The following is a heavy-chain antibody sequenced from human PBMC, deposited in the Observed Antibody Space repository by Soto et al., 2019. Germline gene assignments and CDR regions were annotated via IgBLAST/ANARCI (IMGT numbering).Heavy chain of an antibody. D-gene: IGHD3-10*01. CDR2: IYHSGST. CDR1: GGSISSGGYS. Sequence: SETLSLTXAVSGGSISSGGYSWSWIRQPPGKGLEWIGYIYHSGSTYYNPSLKSRVTISVDRSKNQFSLKLSSVTAADTAVYYCARGPRVRGVTPLAHYYYYGMDVWGQGTTVTVSS. V-gene: IGHV4-30-2*01. CDR3: ARGPRVRGVTPLAHYYYYGMDV. J-gene: IGHJ6*02.